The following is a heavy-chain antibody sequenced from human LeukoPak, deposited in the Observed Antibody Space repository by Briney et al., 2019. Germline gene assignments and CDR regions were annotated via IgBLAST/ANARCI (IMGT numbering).Heavy chain of an antibody. V-gene: IGHV1-69*06. CDR3: ARVWVRRWDFDP. D-gene: IGHD4-23*01. CDR1: GGTFSSYA. Sequence: ASMKVSCKASGGTFSSYAISWVRQAPGQGLEWMGGIIPIFGTANYAQKFQGRVTITADKSTSTAYMELSSLRSEDTAVYYCARVWVRRWDFDPWGQGTLVTVSS. J-gene: IGHJ5*02. CDR2: IIPIFGTA.